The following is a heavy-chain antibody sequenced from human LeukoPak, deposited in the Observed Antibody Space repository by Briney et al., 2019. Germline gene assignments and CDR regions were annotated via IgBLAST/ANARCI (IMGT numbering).Heavy chain of an antibody. CDR3: ARTGGGPARPDVDY. CDR2: IYYSGST. J-gene: IGHJ4*02. D-gene: IGHD6-6*01. Sequence: PSETLSLTCTVSGGSISSGVYYWSWIRQHPGKGLEWIGYIYYSGSTYYNPSLKSRVTISVDTSKNQFSLKLSSVTAADTAVYYCARTGGGPARPDVDYWGQGTLVTVSS. CDR1: GGSISSGVYY. V-gene: IGHV4-31*03.